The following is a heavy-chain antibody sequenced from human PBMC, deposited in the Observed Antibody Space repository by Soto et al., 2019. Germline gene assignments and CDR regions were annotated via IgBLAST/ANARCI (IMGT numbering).Heavy chain of an antibody. V-gene: IGHV3-23*01. Sequence: GGSLRLSCAASGFTFRTYAMSWVRQAAGKGLEWVSVISGSGNPTFYADSVKGRFTISRDNSKNTLYLQMNSLRAEDTAIYYCAKDPDPQSCSGDSCHNSWGQGTLVTVSS. J-gene: IGHJ4*02. CDR2: ISGSGNPT. D-gene: IGHD2-15*01. CDR1: GFTFRTYA. CDR3: AKDPDPQSCSGDSCHNS.